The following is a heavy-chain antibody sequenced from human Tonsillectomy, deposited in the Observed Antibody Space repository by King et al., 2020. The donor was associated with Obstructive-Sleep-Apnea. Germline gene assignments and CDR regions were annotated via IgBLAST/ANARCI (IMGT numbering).Heavy chain of an antibody. Sequence: VQLVESGGLVVQPGGSLRLSCAASGFTFDEYTMHWVRQAPGKGLEWVSLISWNGASTYYADSVKGRFTISRDNSKNSLYLQMKSLRSEDTSLYYCGRGDDAFDLWGQGTMVTVSS. J-gene: IGHJ3*01. V-gene: IGHV3-43*01. CDR1: GFTFDEYT. D-gene: IGHD2-21*02. CDR2: ISWNGAST. CDR3: GRGDDAFDL.